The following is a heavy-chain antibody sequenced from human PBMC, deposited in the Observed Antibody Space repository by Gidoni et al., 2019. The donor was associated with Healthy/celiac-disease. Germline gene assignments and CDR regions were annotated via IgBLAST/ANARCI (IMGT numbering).Heavy chain of an antibody. D-gene: IGHD2-2*01. V-gene: IGHV3-74*01. Sequence: EVQLVESGGGLVRPGGSLRLSCAASGFTFSSYWMHWVRQAPGKGLVWVSRINSDGSSTSYADSVKGRFTIARDNAKNTLYLQMNSLRAEDTAVYYCAREGWGPYCSSTSCPPAFDIWGQGTMVTVSS. J-gene: IGHJ3*02. CDR2: INSDGSST. CDR1: GFTFSSYW. CDR3: AREGWGPYCSSTSCPPAFDI.